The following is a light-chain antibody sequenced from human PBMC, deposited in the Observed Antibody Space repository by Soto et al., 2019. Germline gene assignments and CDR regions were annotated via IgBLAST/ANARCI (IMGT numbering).Light chain of an antibody. CDR1: QSVSSY. Sequence: EIVLTQSPATLSLSAGERATLSCRASQSVSSYLVWYQQKPGQAPRLLIYDASNRATGIPARFSGSGSGTDFTLTINSLEPEDFAVYYCQQRSNWTPGLTFGGGTKVDIK. CDR2: DAS. CDR3: QQRSNWTPGLT. J-gene: IGKJ4*01. V-gene: IGKV3-11*01.